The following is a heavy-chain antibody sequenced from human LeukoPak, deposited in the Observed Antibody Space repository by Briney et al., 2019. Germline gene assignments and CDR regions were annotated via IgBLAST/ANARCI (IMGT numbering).Heavy chain of an antibody. V-gene: IGHV4-34*01. Sequence: SETLSLTQAVDAGSLNACYWGSVRQPPGKGLEWIGEINHSGSTNYNPSLKSRVTISVDTSKNQFSLRLSSVTAADTAVYYCARDIAAAGPWYFDLLGRGTLVTVSS. D-gene: IGHD6-13*01. J-gene: IGHJ2*01. CDR1: AGSLNACY. CDR2: INHSGST. CDR3: ARDIAAAGPWYFDL.